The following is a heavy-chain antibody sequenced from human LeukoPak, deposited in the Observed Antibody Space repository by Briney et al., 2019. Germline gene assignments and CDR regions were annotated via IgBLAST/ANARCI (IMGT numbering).Heavy chain of an antibody. J-gene: IGHJ4*02. D-gene: IGHD3-10*01. CDR3: AKQFMGSGSYYRYYFDY. V-gene: IGHV3-23*01. CDR1: GFIFENYA. Sequence: GGSLRLSCAASGFIFENYAMHWVRQAPGKGLEWVSAISGSGGSRNYADSVKGRFTISRDNSKNTLYLQMNSLRAEDTAVYYRAKQFMGSGSYYRYYFDYWGQGTLVTVSS. CDR2: ISGSGGSR.